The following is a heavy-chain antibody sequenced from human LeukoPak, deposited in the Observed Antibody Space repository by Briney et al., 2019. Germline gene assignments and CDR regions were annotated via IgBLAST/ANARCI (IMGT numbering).Heavy chain of an antibody. J-gene: IGHJ5*02. Sequence: PGGSLRLSCAASGFTFSSYAMSWVRQAPGKGLEWVSAISGSGGSTYYADSVKGRFTISRDNSKNTLYLQMNSLRAEDATLYCCARYQLLFGSDSWFDPWGQGTLVTVSS. CDR1: GFTFSSYA. D-gene: IGHD2-2*01. CDR2: ISGSGGST. CDR3: ARYQLLFGSDSWFDP. V-gene: IGHV3-23*01.